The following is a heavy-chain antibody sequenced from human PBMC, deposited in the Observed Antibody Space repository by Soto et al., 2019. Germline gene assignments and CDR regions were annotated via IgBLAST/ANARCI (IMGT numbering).Heavy chain of an antibody. CDR2: IYYSGST. V-gene: IGHV4-31*03. Sequence: TLSLTCTVSGGSIISGGYYWSWIRQHPGKGLEWIGYIYYSGSTYYNPSLKSRVTISVDTSKNQFSLKLSSVTAADTAVYYCARDHMAPSSMSSYWGQGTLVTVSS. CDR1: GGSIISGGYY. D-gene: IGHD6-19*01. J-gene: IGHJ4*02. CDR3: ARDHMAPSSMSSY.